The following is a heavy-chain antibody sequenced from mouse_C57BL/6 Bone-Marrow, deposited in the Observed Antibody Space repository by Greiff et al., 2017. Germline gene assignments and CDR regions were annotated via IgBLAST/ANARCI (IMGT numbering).Heavy chain of an antibody. V-gene: IGHV1-5*01. CDR3: TRLGLYYAMDY. J-gene: IGHJ4*01. CDR2: IYPGNSDT. CDR1: GYTFTSYW. Sequence: VQLKESGTVLARPGASVKMSCKTSGYTFTSYWMHWVKQRPGQGLEWIGAIYPGNSDTSYNQKFKGKAKLTAATSASTAYMELSSLTTEDSAVYYCTRLGLYYAMDYWGQGTSGTGSS. D-gene: IGHD4-1*01.